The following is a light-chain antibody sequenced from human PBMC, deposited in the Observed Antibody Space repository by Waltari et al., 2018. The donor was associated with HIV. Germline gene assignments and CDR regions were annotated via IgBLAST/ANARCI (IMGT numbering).Light chain of an antibody. CDR2: QDN. V-gene: IGLV3-1*01. Sequence: VSPGQTASITCSGYELGDKYTCWYQQKPGQSPLLVIYQDNKRPSGIPERFSASSSGHTATLTISGTLPMDEADYYCQAWGSSTSGVFGRGTRLTVL. CDR1: ELGDKY. CDR3: QAWGSSTSGV. J-gene: IGLJ2*01.